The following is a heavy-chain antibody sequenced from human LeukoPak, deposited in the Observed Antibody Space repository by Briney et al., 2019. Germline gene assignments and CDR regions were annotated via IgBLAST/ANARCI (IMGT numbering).Heavy chain of an antibody. Sequence: PGGSLRLSCAASGFTFSSYEMNWVRQAPGKGLEWVSYISSSGSTINYADSVKGRFTISRDNAKNSLYLQMNSLRAEDTAVYYCARVGPWVNPDYYYYYMDVWGKGTTVTVSS. J-gene: IGHJ6*03. CDR1: GFTFSSYE. V-gene: IGHV3-48*03. CDR2: ISSSGSTI. D-gene: IGHD1-14*01. CDR3: ARVGPWVNPDYYYYYMDV.